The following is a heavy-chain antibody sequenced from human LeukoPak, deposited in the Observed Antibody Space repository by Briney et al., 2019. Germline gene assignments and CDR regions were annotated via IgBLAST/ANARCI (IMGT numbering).Heavy chain of an antibody. CDR2: IYYSGST. J-gene: IGHJ5*02. D-gene: IGHD3-10*01. Sequence: PSETLSLTCTVSGGSISSSSYYWGWIRQPPGKGLEWIGSIYYSGSTYYNPSLKSRVTISVDTSKNQFSLKLSSVTAADTAVYYCARDGGWFGELHWFDPWGQGTLVTVSS. CDR1: GGSISSSSYY. CDR3: ARDGGWFGELHWFDP. V-gene: IGHV4-39*07.